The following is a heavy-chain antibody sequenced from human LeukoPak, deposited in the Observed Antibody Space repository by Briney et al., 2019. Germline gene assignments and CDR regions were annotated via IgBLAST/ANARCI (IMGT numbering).Heavy chain of an antibody. CDR3: ARAQGRCSGGSCYSGGYYYYGMDV. J-gene: IGHJ6*02. V-gene: IGHV4-34*01. Sequence: SETLSLTCAVYGGSFSGYYWSWIRQPPGKGLEWMGEINHSGSTNYNASLKCRVTISVDTSKSQFSLKLSSVTAADTAVYYCARAQGRCSGGSCYSGGYYYYGMDVWGQGTTVTVSS. CDR1: GGSFSGYY. D-gene: IGHD2-15*01. CDR2: INHSGST.